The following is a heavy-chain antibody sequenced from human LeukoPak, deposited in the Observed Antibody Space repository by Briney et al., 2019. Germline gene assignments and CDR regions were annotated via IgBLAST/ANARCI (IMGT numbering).Heavy chain of an antibody. D-gene: IGHD6-19*01. CDR3: ARERDSSGYYDY. CDR1: GYTLTELS. CDR2: INPNSGGT. J-gene: IGHJ4*02. Sequence: ASVKVSCKVSGYTLTELSMHWVRQAPGQGLEWMGWINPNSGGTNYAQKFQGRVTMTRDTSISTAYMELSRLRSDDTAVYYCARERDSSGYYDYWGQGTLVTVSS. V-gene: IGHV1-2*02.